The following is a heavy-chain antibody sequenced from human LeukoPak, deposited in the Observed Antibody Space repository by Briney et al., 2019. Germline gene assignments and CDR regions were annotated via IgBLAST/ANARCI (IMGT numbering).Heavy chain of an antibody. V-gene: IGHV1-18*04. CDR2: INTYSGNR. J-gene: IGHJ4*02. D-gene: IGHD6-19*01. Sequence: ASVKVSCKASGYTFTSYGISWVRQAPGQGLEWMGWINTYSGNRNYAQKVQGRVTMTTDASTSTAYMELTSLRSDDTAVYYCARQAGGYSSGWFQFHFDYWGQGTLVTVSS. CDR3: ARQAGGYSSGWFQFHFDY. CDR1: GYTFTSYG.